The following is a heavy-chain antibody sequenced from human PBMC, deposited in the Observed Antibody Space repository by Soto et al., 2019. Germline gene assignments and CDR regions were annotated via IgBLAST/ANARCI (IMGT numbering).Heavy chain of an antibody. CDR1: GGSISSGDDY. CDR3: AATTYRYRYNWFDP. V-gene: IGHV4-30-4*01. D-gene: IGHD1-1*01. CDR2: IYYSGST. J-gene: IGHJ5*02. Sequence: PSETLSRTCTVSGGSISSGDDYWSWIRQPPGKGLEWIGYIYYSGSTYYNTSLKCRVTISVDTSQNQFSLKLSSVAAADTAVYYCAATTYRYRYNWFDPRAQEPWSPSPQ.